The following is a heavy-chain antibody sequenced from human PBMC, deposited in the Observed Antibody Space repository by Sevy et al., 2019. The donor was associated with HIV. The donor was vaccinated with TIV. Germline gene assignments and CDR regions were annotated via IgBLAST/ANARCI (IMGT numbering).Heavy chain of an antibody. CDR2: INHSGST. J-gene: IGHJ4*02. D-gene: IGHD6-6*01. Sequence: SETLSLTCAVYGGSFSGYYWSWIRQPPGKGLEWIGEINHSGSTNYKPSLKSRVTISVDTSKNQFSLKLSSVTAADTAVYYCARNVAARPSYWGQGTLVTVSS. V-gene: IGHV4-34*01. CDR3: ARNVAARPSY. CDR1: GGSFSGYY.